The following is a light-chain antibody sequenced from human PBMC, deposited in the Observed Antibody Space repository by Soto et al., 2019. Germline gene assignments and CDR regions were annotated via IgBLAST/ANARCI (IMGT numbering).Light chain of an antibody. CDR3: MQALQTPNT. V-gene: IGKV2-28*01. CDR1: QSLLHSNGYNY. Sequence: DIVMTQSPLSLPVTPGEPASISCRSSQSLLHSNGYNYLDWYQQKPGQSPQLLIYLGSNRASGVPDRFSGSGSGTDFTLKISRVEAADVGVYYCMQALQTPNTFGQGTKLEIK. CDR2: LGS. J-gene: IGKJ2*01.